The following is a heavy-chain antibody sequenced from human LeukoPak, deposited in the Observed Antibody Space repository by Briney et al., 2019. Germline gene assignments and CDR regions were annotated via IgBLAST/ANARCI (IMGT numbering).Heavy chain of an antibody. CDR1: GNTFSSNI. D-gene: IGHD1-14*01. Sequence: ASVKVSCKTSGNTFSSNIINWVRQAPGQGLDWMGWINAGNGNTKYSEKFQGRVTITRDTSASTVYMELSSLRSEDTAVYYCARERPTTTAFHVWGQGTMVTASP. V-gene: IGHV1-3*01. J-gene: IGHJ3*01. CDR2: INAGNGNT. CDR3: ARERPTTTAFHV.